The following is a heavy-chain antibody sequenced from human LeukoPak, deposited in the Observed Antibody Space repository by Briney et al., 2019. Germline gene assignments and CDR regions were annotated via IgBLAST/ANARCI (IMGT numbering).Heavy chain of an antibody. CDR3: ATGYYEPFAT. CDR2: ISDTGKT. Sequence: PSETLSLTCNVSGASLSSYYWDWLRQSPGRGLEWIGYISDTGKTDSNPSLKSRVTISLATSKNQFSLRLTSVTAADSAVYFCATGYYEPFATWGPGNMVSVS. D-gene: IGHD3-22*01. CDR1: GASLSSYY. J-gene: IGHJ5*02. V-gene: IGHV4-59*01.